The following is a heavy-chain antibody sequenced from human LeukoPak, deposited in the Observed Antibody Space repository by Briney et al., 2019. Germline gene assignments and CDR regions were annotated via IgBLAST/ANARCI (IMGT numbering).Heavy chain of an antibody. D-gene: IGHD2-2*01. CDR1: GFTFSSYG. V-gene: IGHV3-30*18. Sequence: QPGGSLRLSCAASGFTFSSYGMHWVRQAPGKGLEWVAVISYDGSNKYYADSVKGRFTISGDNSKNTLYLQMNSLRAEDTAVYYCAKDRDIVVVPAASFFDYWGQGTLVTVSS. J-gene: IGHJ4*02. CDR2: ISYDGSNK. CDR3: AKDRDIVVVPAASFFDY.